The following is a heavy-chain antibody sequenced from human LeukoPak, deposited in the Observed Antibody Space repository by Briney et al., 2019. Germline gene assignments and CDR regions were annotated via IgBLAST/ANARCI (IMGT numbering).Heavy chain of an antibody. J-gene: IGHJ4*02. D-gene: IGHD3-22*01. CDR1: GFTFSNAW. CDR2: IKSKTDGGTT. V-gene: IGHV3-15*01. Sequence: PRGSLRLSCAASGFTFSNAWMSWVRQAPGKGLEWVGRIKSKTDGGTTDYAAPVKGRFTISRDDSKNTLYLQMNSLKTEDTAVYYCTTDPSYYYDSSGYMPYYFDYWGQGTLVTVSS. CDR3: TTDPSYYYDSSGYMPYYFDY.